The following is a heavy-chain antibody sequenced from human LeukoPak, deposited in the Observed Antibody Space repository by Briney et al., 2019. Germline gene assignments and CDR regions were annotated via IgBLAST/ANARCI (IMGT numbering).Heavy chain of an antibody. CDR1: GFTFSSFG. J-gene: IGHJ4*02. Sequence: GGSLRLSCAASGFTFSSFGMHWVRQAPGRGLEWVALILYDEKYYADSVKGRFTISRDNSRKTLYLQMDSLRAEDTAVYYCARYCSGGCYSGVDYWGQGTLVTVPS. V-gene: IGHV3-33*05. CDR3: ARYCSGGCYSGVDY. CDR2: ILYDEK. D-gene: IGHD2-15*01.